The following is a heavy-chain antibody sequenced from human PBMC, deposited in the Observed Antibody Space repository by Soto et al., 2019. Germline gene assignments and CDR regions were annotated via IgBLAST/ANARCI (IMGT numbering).Heavy chain of an antibody. Sequence: ASVKVSCKVSGYTLTELSMHWVRQAPGKGLEWMGGFDPEDGETIYAQKFQGRVTMTEDTSTDTAYMELSSLRSEDTAVYYCATKGRSLYDSSGSDSYYFDYWGQGTLVTVS. V-gene: IGHV1-24*01. CDR2: FDPEDGET. CDR1: GYTLTELS. CDR3: ATKGRSLYDSSGSDSYYFDY. D-gene: IGHD3-22*01. J-gene: IGHJ4*02.